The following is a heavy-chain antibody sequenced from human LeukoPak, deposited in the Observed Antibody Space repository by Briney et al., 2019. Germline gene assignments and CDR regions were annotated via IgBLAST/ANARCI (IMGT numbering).Heavy chain of an antibody. Sequence: ASVTVSCTASGYTFTGYYMHWVRQAPGQGLEWMGWINPNSGGTNYAQKFQGWVTMTRDTSISTAYMELSRLRSDDAAVYYCARGSSGWYEFWFDPWGQGTLVTVSS. CDR1: GYTFTGYY. CDR2: INPNSGGT. CDR3: ARGSSGWYEFWFDP. V-gene: IGHV1-2*04. D-gene: IGHD6-19*01. J-gene: IGHJ5*02.